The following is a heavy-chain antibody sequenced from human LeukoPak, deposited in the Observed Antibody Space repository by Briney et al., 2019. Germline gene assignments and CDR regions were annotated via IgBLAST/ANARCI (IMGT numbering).Heavy chain of an antibody. Sequence: PGGSLRLSCAASGFTFSTNWMAWVRQAPGKGLEWVANAKPDGSQKYYVDSVKGRFTISGDNAKNSLHLQMNSLRAEDTAIYYCARSSAGFDPWGLGTLVTVSS. CDR3: ARSSAGFDP. CDR2: AKPDGSQK. D-gene: IGHD3-9*01. CDR1: GFTFSTNW. V-gene: IGHV3-7*01. J-gene: IGHJ5*02.